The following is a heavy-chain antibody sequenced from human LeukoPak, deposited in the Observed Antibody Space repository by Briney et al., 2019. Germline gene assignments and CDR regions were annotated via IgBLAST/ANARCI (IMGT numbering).Heavy chain of an antibody. CDR1: GGSISDYY. CDR3: ARDLGSSFSFDY. D-gene: IGHD6-6*01. J-gene: IGHJ4*02. Sequence: TSETLSLTCTVSGGSISDYYWSWIRQPAGKGPEWIRRMYNTGSTNCNPSLKSRVTMSVDTSKNQFSLKLTSVSASGTVMYYCARDLGSSFSFDYWGEGTLVTDCS. CDR2: MYNTGST. V-gene: IGHV4-4*07.